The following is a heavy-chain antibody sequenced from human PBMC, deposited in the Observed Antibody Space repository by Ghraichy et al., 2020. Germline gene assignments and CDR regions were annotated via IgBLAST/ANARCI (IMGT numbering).Heavy chain of an antibody. J-gene: IGHJ6*02. V-gene: IGHV3-21*01. CDR2: ISSSSGFT. Sequence: GGSLRLSCAASGFMFSYYSMNWVRQAPGKGLEWVSCISSSSGFTYHADSVKGRFTISRDNAKNSLYLQANSLRDEDTAVYYCARGRPGDFGMDVWGLGTTVTVSS. D-gene: IGHD4-17*01. CDR3: ARGRPGDFGMDV. CDR1: GFMFSYYS.